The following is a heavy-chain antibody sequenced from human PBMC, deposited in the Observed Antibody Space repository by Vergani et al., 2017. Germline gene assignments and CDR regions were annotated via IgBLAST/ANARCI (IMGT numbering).Heavy chain of an antibody. CDR3: AIGASTEPDWNRKGGACDI. J-gene: IGHJ3*02. V-gene: IGHV1-3*01. Sequence: QVQLVQSGAEVKKPGSSVKVSCKASGYTFTSYAMHWVRQAPGQRLEWMGWINAGNGNTKYSQKFQGRVTITRDTSASTAYMELSSLRSEDTAVYYCAIGASTEPDWNRKGGACDIWGQGTMVTVSS. CDR1: GYTFTSYA. CDR2: INAGNGNT. D-gene: IGHD1-1*01.